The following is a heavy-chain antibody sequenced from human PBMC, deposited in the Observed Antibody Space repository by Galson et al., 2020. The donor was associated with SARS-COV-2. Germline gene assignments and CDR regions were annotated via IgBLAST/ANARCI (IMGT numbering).Heavy chain of an antibody. CDR3: GRDLHYSSGLDRSDY. CDR1: GDRSTSYG. V-gene: IGHV1-18*01. Sequence: ASAKVSCKASGDRSTSYGINWVRHSPRQGLEWMGWFSPYNGNTNYAQRVQGRLTMTTDTSTSTAYMELMNLSSDDTAAYYCGRDLHYSSGLDRSDYSSRRILITAST. D-gene: IGHD6-19*01. CDR2: FSPYNGNT. J-gene: IGHJ4*02.